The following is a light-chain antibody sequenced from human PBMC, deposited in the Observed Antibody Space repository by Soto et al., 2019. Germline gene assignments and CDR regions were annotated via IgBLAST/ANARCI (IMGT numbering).Light chain of an antibody. CDR3: QQSYSNLRT. CDR1: QSISSY. CDR2: AAS. Sequence: DIQMTQSPSSLSASVGDRVTITCRASQSISSYLNWYQQKPGKAPKLLIYAASSLQSGVPSRFSGSGSGTDFTLNISSLQPEDFATYYCQQSYSNLRTFGQGTKVEI. J-gene: IGKJ1*01. V-gene: IGKV1-39*01.